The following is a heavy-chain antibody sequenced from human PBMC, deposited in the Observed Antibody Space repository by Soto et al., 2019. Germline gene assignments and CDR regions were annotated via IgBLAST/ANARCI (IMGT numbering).Heavy chain of an antibody. J-gene: IGHJ3*01. CDR3: ARGGTVIGAFDC. V-gene: IGHV3-13*01. Sequence: SLRLSCVASGFTFSSYDLHWVRQAPGKGLEWVSGIGSAGDTYYADSVNGRFTISRENAKKSLSLHMNNLRAGDTAGYYCARGGTVIGAFDCWGQGTVVTVSS. CDR1: GFTFSSYD. D-gene: IGHD2-21*01. CDR2: IGSAGDT.